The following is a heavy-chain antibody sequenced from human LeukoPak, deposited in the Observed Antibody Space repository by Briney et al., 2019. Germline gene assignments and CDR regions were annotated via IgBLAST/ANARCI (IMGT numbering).Heavy chain of an antibody. Sequence: PGGSLRLSCAASGFTFSNYGMHWVRQAPGKGLEWVAVISYDGSNKYYADSVKGRFTISRDNSKNTLYLQMSSLRAEDTAVYYCAKDAEIVVVPAALDYWGQGTLVTVSS. CDR2: ISYDGSNK. CDR3: AKDAEIVVVPAALDY. D-gene: IGHD2-2*01. J-gene: IGHJ4*02. V-gene: IGHV3-30*18. CDR1: GFTFSNYG.